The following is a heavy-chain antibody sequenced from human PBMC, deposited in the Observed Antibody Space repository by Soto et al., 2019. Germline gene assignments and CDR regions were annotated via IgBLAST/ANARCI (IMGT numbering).Heavy chain of an antibody. V-gene: IGHV3-23*01. CDR3: AKATYSSSWYTRAGMDV. CDR2: ISGSGGST. CDR1: GFTFSSYA. Sequence: GGSLRLSCAASGFTFSSYAMSWVRQAPGKGLEWVSAISGSGGSTYYADSVKGRFTISRDNSKNTLYLQMNSLRAEDTAVYYCAKATYSSSWYTRAGMDVWGQGTTVTVYS. J-gene: IGHJ6*02. D-gene: IGHD6-13*01.